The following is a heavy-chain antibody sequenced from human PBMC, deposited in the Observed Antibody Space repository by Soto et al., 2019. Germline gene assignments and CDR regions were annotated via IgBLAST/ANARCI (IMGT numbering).Heavy chain of an antibody. V-gene: IGHV3-66*01. D-gene: IGHD3-22*01. J-gene: IGHJ4*02. CDR1: GFTVSSNY. Sequence: EVQLVESGGGLVKPGGSLRLSCAASGFTVSSNYMSWVRQAPGKGLEWVSVIYSGGSTYYADSVKGRFTISRDNSKNTRYLQMNSLRAEDTAVYYCARANAGLLPFDYWGQGTLVTVSS. CDR3: ARANAGLLPFDY. CDR2: IYSGGST.